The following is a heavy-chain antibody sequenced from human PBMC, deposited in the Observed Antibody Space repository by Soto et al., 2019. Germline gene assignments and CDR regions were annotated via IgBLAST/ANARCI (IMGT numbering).Heavy chain of an antibody. J-gene: IGHJ4*02. V-gene: IGHV3-23*01. CDR1: GFTFSSYA. D-gene: IGHD5-18*01. CDR3: AKDRGYSYGWDYFAY. CDR2: ISGSGVST. Sequence: EVQLLESGGGLVQPGGSLRLSCAASGFTFSSYAMSWVRQAPGKGLEWVSAISGSGVSTYYADSVKGRFTISRDNSKNTLYLQMNSLRAEDTAVYYCAKDRGYSYGWDYFAYWGQGTLVTVSS.